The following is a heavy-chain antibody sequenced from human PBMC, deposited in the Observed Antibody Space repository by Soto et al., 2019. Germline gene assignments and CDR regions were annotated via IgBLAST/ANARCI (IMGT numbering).Heavy chain of an antibody. J-gene: IGHJ6*02. D-gene: IGHD1-26*01. V-gene: IGHV1-69*13. CDR2: IIPIFGTA. CDR1: GGTFSSYA. CDR3: ARRGSYYGPPRYDYYGMDV. Sequence: SVKVSCKASGGTFSSYAISWVRQAPGQGLEWMGGIIPIFGTANYAQKFQGRVTITADESTSTAYMELSSLRSEDTAVYYCARRGSYYGPPRYDYYGMDVWGQGTTVTVSS.